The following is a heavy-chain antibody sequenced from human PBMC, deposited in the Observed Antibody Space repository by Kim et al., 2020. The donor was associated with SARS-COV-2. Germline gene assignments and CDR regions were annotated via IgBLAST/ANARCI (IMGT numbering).Heavy chain of an antibody. Sequence: IYYADSVKGRFTISRDNAKNSLYLQMNSLRAEDTAVYYCARTREPIAFDIWGQGTMVTVSS. V-gene: IGHV3-11*01. CDR3: ARTREPIAFDI. CDR2: I. J-gene: IGHJ3*02.